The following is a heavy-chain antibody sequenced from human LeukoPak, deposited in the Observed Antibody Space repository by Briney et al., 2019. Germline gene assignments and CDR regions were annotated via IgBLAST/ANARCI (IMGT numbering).Heavy chain of an antibody. V-gene: IGHV3-53*01. Sequence: GGSLRLSCVASGFNVSGKYMTWVRQAPGKGLEWVALLYSGGSTWYADSVKGRLDISRDKAKHQMYHQMSSLRDEDTSVYYCARAPLHSNGWYVWYLDLWGRGTLVTVSS. CDR3: ARAPLHSNGWYVWYLDL. D-gene: IGHD6-19*01. J-gene: IGHJ2*01. CDR2: LYSGGST. CDR1: GFNVSGKY.